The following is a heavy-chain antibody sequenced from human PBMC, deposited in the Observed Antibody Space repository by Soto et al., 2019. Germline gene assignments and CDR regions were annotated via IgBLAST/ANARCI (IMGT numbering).Heavy chain of an antibody. D-gene: IGHD3-16*02. J-gene: IGHJ4*02. Sequence: QVQLQESGPGLVKPSQTLSLTCAVSGDSISGGAYYWSWIRQPPGKGLEWIGYIFYSGSTYYNPTLTSRCIISLDTAKNQCSLKLSSVTAADTAVYYCARVSGVIDYWGQGTLVTVSS. CDR1: GDSISGGAYY. V-gene: IGHV4-30-4*01. CDR2: IFYSGST. CDR3: ARVSGVIDY.